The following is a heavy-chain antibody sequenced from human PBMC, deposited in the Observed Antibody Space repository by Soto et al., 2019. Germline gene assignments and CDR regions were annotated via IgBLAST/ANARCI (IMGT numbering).Heavy chain of an antibody. CDR3: AKDRFSNDYGDYPGTDH. CDR2: ISYDGSNK. V-gene: IGHV3-30*18. J-gene: IGHJ4*02. CDR1: GFTFSSYG. Sequence: GGSLRLSCAASGFTFSSYGMHWVRQAPGKGLEWVAVISYDGSNKYYADSVKGRFTISRDNSKNTLYLQMNSLRAEDTAVYYCAKDRFSNDYGDYPGTDHWGQGTLVTVSS. D-gene: IGHD4-17*01.